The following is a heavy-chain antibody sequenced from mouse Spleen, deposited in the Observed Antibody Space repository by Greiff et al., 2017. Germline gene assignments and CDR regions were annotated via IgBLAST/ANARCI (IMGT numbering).Heavy chain of an antibody. D-gene: IGHD2-3*01. V-gene: IGHV5-6-5*01. Sequence: EVKLVESGGGLVKPGGSLKLSCAASGFTFSSYAMSWVRQTPEKRLEWVASISSGGSTYYPDSVKGRFTISRDNARNILYLQMSSLRSEDTAMYYCASIYDGYYGWFAYWGQGTLVTVSA. CDR3: ASIYDGYYGWFAY. CDR1: GFTFSSYA. J-gene: IGHJ3*01. CDR2: ISSGGST.